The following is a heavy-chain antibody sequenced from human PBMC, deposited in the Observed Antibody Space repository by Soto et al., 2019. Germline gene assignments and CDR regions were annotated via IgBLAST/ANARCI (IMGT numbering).Heavy chain of an antibody. CDR1: GGTFSSYA. D-gene: IGHD3-16*02. CDR2: IIPIFGTA. J-gene: IGHJ5*02. CDR3: SRDLWGRYRYPFDP. V-gene: IGHV1-69*01. Sequence: QGHLVQSGAEVKKPGSSVKVSCKASGGTFSSYAISWVRHAPGQGLEWMGGIIPIFGTANYAQKFQGRVTITADESTSTAYMALSSLRADDTAVYYWSRDLWGRYRYPFDPWGPGTLVTVSS.